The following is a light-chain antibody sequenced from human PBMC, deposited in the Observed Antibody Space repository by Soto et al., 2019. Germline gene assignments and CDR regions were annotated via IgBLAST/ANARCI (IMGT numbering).Light chain of an antibody. J-gene: IGLJ1*01. Sequence: QSALTQPASVSGSPGQSITISCTGTSSDVGGYNYVSWYQQHPGKAPKLMIYDVSNRPSGVSDRFSGSKSGNTASLTISGLQAEDEAGYYCSSYTSSSLDVFGTGTKLTVL. CDR3: SSYTSSSLDV. CDR2: DVS. V-gene: IGLV2-14*01. CDR1: SSDVGGYNY.